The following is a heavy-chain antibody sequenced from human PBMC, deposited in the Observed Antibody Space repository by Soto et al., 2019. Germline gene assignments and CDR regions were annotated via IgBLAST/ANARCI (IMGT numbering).Heavy chain of an antibody. J-gene: IGHJ3*01. CDR1: GFTFDAYG. D-gene: IGHD3-22*01. Sequence: EVQLVESGGGLVQPGRALRLSCAASGFTFDAYGMNWVRQAPGKGLEWVSGISWNSGRIAYTDSVKGRFTISRDNAKNSLYLQMNSLRPEATALYYCAEGRVTYYYAGSYYPDGFDVWGQGTVVTVSS. CDR2: ISWNSGRI. V-gene: IGHV3-9*01. CDR3: AEGRVTYYYAGSYYPDGFDV.